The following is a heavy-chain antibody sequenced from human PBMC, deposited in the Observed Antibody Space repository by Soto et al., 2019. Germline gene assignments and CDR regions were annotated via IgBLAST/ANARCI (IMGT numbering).Heavy chain of an antibody. CDR1: GFTFSSYA. CDR3: AKDPGITIVGATRFAY. D-gene: IGHD1-26*01. CDR2: ISGSGGST. Sequence: EVQLLESGGGLVQPGGSLRLSCAASGFTFSSYAMSWVRQAPGKGLEWVSAISGSGGSTYYADSVKGRFTISRVNPKNTLYLQMNSLRAEDTAVYYCAKDPGITIVGATRFAYCGQGTLVTVSS. J-gene: IGHJ4*02. V-gene: IGHV3-23*01.